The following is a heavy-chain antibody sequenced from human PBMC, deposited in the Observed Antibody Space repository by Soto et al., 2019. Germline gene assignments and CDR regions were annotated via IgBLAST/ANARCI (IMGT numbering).Heavy chain of an antibody. CDR3: ASWSNWNPLYYDGLDV. CDR1: GGAFNNYA. D-gene: IGHD1-20*01. CDR2: IIPLHNTA. V-gene: IGHV1-69*06. Sequence: QVQLLQSGAEVKKPGSSVKVSCKVSGGAFNNYALNWVRHGPGQGLEWLWGIIPLHNTANDSLKFLGRVTVTADISSTTVYMELNSLTSDDTATYYCASWSNWNPLYYDGLDVWGQGTTVTVSS. J-gene: IGHJ6*02.